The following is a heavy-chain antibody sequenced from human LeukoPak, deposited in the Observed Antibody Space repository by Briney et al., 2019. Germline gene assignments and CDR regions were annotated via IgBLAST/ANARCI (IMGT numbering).Heavy chain of an antibody. J-gene: IGHJ4*02. CDR3: AKDPSTLVGATNLDY. D-gene: IGHD1-26*01. CDR1: GFTFSDYS. V-gene: IGHV3-48*01. CDR2: ISGGASSI. Sequence: PGGSLRLSCVVSGFTFSDYSMNWVRQAPGKGLEWISHISGGASSIYYADSVKGRFTISRDNSKNTLYLQMNSLRAEDTAVYYCAKDPSTLVGATNLDYWGQGTLVTVSS.